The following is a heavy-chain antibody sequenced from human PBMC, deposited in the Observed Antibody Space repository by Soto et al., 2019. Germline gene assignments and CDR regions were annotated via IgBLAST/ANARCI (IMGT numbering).Heavy chain of an antibody. CDR3: VRGSESKREFDY. CDR1: GGSFSGYY. V-gene: IGHV4-34*01. J-gene: IGHJ4*02. CDR2: VKHSGST. Sequence: PSETLSLTCAVYGGSFSGYYWSWIRQPPGKGLEWIGEVKHSGSTNYNPSLKSRATISADTSKNQFSLKLSSVTAADTAVYYCVRGSESKREFDYWGQGTLVTVSS.